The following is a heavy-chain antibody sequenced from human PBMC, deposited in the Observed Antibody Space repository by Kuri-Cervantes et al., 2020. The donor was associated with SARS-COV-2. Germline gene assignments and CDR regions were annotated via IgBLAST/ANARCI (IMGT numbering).Heavy chain of an antibody. J-gene: IGHJ4*02. CDR1: GYSISSGYY. D-gene: IGHD6-6*01. CDR3: ARQGGYSSSSLDY. Sequence: SETLSLTCAVSGYSISSGYYWGWIRQPPGKGLEWIGSIYHSGSTYHNPSLKSRVTISVDTSKNQLSLKLSAVTAADTAVYYCARQGGYSSSSLDYWGQGTLVTVSS. CDR2: IYHSGST. V-gene: IGHV4-38-2*01.